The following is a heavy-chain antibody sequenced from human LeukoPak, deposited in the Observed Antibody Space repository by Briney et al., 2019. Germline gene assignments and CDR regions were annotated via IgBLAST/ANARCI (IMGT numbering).Heavy chain of an antibody. D-gene: IGHD6-19*01. CDR1: GFTFSDYN. CDR3: ARDWQSTAFDY. V-gene: IGHV3-11*01. CDR2: ISGSGGTI. J-gene: IGHJ4*02. Sequence: GGSLRLSCAASGFTFSDYNMSWIRQAPGKGLEWVSLISGSGGTIYYADSVKGRFTISRDNAKKSLYLQMNSLRAEDTAVYYCARDWQSTAFDYWGQGTLVTVSS.